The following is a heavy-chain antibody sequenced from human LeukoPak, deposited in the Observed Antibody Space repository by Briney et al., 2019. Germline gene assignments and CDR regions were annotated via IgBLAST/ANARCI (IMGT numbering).Heavy chain of an antibody. CDR2: ISSSSSYI. J-gene: IGHJ4*02. V-gene: IGHV3-21*01. D-gene: IGHD3-22*01. CDR3: ARGLYYYDSSGCGY. Sequence: GGSLRLSCAASGFTFSSYSMNWVRQAPGRGLEWVSSISSSSSYIYYADSVKGRFTISRDNAKNSLYLQMNSLRAEDTAVYYCARGLYYYDSSGCGYWGQGTLVTVSS. CDR1: GFTFSSYS.